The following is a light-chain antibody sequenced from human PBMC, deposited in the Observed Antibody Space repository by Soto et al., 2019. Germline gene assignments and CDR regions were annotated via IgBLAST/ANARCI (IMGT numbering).Light chain of an antibody. CDR1: ESISRDY. Sequence: EIVLTQSPGTLSLSPGQRATLSCRASESISRDYLAWYQQRLGQAPRLLIYGASSGATDIPDRFSGSGSGTDFTLSISRLEPEDFAIYYCQQYSGVHYTFGQGTKVDIK. CDR3: QQYSGVHYT. V-gene: IGKV3-20*01. CDR2: GAS. J-gene: IGKJ2*01.